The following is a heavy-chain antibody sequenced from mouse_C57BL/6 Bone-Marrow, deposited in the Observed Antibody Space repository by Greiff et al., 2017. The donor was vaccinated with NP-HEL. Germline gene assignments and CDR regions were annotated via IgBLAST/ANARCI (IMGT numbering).Heavy chain of an antibody. CDR3: ARELGYFDY. CDR2: IYPRSGNT. Sequence: QVQLKESGAELARPGASVKLSCKASGYTFTSYGISWVKQRTGQGLEWIGEIYPRSGNTYYNEKFKGKATLTADKSSSTAYMGLRSLTSEDSAVYFCARELGYFDYWGQGTTLTVSS. D-gene: IGHD4-1*01. V-gene: IGHV1-81*01. CDR1: GYTFTSYG. J-gene: IGHJ2*01.